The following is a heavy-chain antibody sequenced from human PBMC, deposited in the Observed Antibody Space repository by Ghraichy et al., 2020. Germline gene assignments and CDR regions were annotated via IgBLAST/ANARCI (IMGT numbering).Heavy chain of an antibody. Sequence: GESLNISCAASGFTFSNFAMNWVRQAPGKGLEWVSGISGSGGNTYYADSVKGRVTISRDNSKNTLYLQTNSLKAEETAIYYCAKARYYGSGSQGVDAFDVWGQGTMVTVSS. CDR3: AKARYYGSGSQGVDAFDV. CDR2: ISGSGGNT. V-gene: IGHV3-23*01. CDR1: GFTFSNFA. D-gene: IGHD3-10*01. J-gene: IGHJ3*01.